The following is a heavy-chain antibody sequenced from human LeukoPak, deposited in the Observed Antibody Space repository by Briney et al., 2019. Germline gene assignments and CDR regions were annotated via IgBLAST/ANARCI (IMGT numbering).Heavy chain of an antibody. CDR3: ARGDYGDYVDY. Sequence: PSETLSLTCTVSGYSISSGYYWGWIRQPPGKGLEWIGSIYHSGSTYYNPSLKSRVTISVDTSKNQFSLKLSSVTAADTAVYYCARGDYGDYVDYWGQGTLVTVSS. J-gene: IGHJ4*02. CDR1: GYSISSGYY. CDR2: IYHSGST. V-gene: IGHV4-38-2*02. D-gene: IGHD4-17*01.